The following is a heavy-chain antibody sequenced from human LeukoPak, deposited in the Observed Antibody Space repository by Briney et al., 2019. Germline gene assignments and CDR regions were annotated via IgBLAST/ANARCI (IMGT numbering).Heavy chain of an antibody. CDR1: GYSISSDYY. CDR2: IYYSGST. V-gene: IGHV4-38-2*02. CDR3: ARLRRSRLAEFDY. D-gene: IGHD3-3*02. Sequence: SETLSLTCTVSGYSISSDYYWGWIRQPPGKGLEWIGSIYYSGSTYYNPSLKSRVTISVDTSKNQFSLKLSSLTAADTAVYYCARLRRSRLAEFDYWGQGTLVTVSS. J-gene: IGHJ4*02.